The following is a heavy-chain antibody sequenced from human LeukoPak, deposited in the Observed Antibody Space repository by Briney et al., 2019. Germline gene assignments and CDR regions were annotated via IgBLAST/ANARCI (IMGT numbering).Heavy chain of an antibody. CDR1: GGSFSGYY. J-gene: IGHJ4*02. CDR3: ARGYYGSGANVGFDY. V-gene: IGHV4-59*01. Sequence: SETLSLTCAVYGGSFSGYYWSWIRQPPGKGLEWIGYIYYSGSTNYNPSLKSRVTISVDTSKNQFSLKLSSVTAADTAVYYCARGYYGSGANVGFDYWGQGTLVTVSS. D-gene: IGHD3-10*01. CDR2: IYYSGST.